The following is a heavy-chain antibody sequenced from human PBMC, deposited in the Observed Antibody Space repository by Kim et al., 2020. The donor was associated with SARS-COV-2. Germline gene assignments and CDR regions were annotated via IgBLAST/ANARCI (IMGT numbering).Heavy chain of an antibody. D-gene: IGHD2-15*01. V-gene: IGHV3-9*01. Sequence: YADSAKGRFTITRDNAKNSLYLQMNSLRAEDTALYYCAKASGYFSESGMDVWGQGTTVTVSS. J-gene: IGHJ6*02. CDR3: AKASGYFSESGMDV.